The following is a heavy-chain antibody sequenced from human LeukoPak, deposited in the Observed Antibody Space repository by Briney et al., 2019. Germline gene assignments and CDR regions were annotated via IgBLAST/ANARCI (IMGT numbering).Heavy chain of an antibody. CDR2: ISYDGSNT. CDR1: GFTFSSYG. D-gene: IGHD3-22*01. Sequence: GSLRLSCEASGFTFSSYGMNWVRQAPGKGLEWVAFISYDGSNTYYADSVKGRFTISRDNSKSTVYLQMNSLRPEDMAIYYCARGDYYDSSGYPPRDYWGQGTLVTVSS. J-gene: IGHJ4*02. CDR3: ARGDYYDSSGYPPRDY. V-gene: IGHV3-30*03.